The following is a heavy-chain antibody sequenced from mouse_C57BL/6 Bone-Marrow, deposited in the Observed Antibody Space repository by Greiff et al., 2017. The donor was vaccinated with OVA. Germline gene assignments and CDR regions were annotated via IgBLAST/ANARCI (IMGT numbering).Heavy chain of an antibody. CDR2: IYPGDGDT. CDR3: ATAQFYAMDY. J-gene: IGHJ4*01. Sequence: VQLQESGPELVKPGASVKISCKASGYAFSSSWMNWVKQRPGKGLEWIGRIYPGDGDTNYNGKFKGKDTLTADKSSSTAYMPLSSLTSEDSAVYFCATAQFYAMDYWGQGTSVTVSS. CDR1: GYAFSSSW. D-gene: IGHD3-2*02. V-gene: IGHV1-82*01.